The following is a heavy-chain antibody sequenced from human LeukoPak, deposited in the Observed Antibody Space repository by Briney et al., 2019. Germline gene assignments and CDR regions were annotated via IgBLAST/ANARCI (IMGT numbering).Heavy chain of an antibody. CDR1: GGTFSSYA. CDR2: INPNSGGT. D-gene: IGHD3-22*01. V-gene: IGHV1-2*02. CDR3: ASLQRVYYYDSSGYDAFDI. J-gene: IGHJ3*02. Sequence: GASVKVSCKASGGTFSSYAISWVRQAPGQGLEWMGWINPNSGGTNYAQKFQGRVTMTRDTSISTAYMELSRLRSDDTAVYYCASLQRVYYYDSSGYDAFDIWGQGTMVTVSS.